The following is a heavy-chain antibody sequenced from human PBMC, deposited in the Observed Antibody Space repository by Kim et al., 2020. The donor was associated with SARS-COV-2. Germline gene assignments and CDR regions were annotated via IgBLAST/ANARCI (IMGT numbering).Heavy chain of an antibody. CDR2: INTDGYTT. CDR1: GFTFINHW. CDR3: AKDYRGVATIDY. V-gene: IGHV3-74*01. Sequence: GGSLRLPCAASGFTFINHWMHWVRQAPGKGLVCVSRINTDGYTTNYADSVKGRFTISRDNAKNTLYLEMNSLRAEDTAVYYCAKDYRGVATIDYWGQGTLVTVS. D-gene: IGHD5-12*01. J-gene: IGHJ4*02.